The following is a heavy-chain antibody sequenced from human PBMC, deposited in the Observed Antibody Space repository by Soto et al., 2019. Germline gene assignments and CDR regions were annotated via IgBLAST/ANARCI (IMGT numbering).Heavy chain of an antibody. V-gene: IGHV1-3*01. Sequence: ASVKVSCKASGYTFTSYAMHWVRQAPGQRLEWMGWINAGNGNTKYSQKFQGRVTITRDTSASIAYMELSSLRSEDTAVYYCASSTVTTLSHFDYWGQGTLVTVSS. D-gene: IGHD4-17*01. CDR2: INAGNGNT. CDR1: GYTFTSYA. J-gene: IGHJ4*02. CDR3: ASSTVTTLSHFDY.